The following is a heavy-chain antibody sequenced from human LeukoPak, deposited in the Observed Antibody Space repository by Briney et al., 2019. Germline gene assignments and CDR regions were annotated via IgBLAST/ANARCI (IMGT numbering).Heavy chain of an antibody. CDR2: IRYDGSNK. J-gene: IGHJ6*02. D-gene: IGHD5-24*01. Sequence: GGSLRLSCAASGFTFSSYGMHWVRQAPGKGLEWVAFIRYDGSNKYYADSVKGRFTISRDNSKNTLYLQMNSLRAEDTAVYYCARSGRMATNGGDYYYYGMDVWGQGTTVTVSS. V-gene: IGHV3-30*02. CDR1: GFTFSSYG. CDR3: ARSGRMATNGGDYYYYGMDV.